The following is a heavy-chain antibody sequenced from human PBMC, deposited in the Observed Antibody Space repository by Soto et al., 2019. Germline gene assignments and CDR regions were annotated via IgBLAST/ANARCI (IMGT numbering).Heavy chain of an antibody. Sequence: ASVKVSCKVSGYTLTELSMHWVRQAPGKGLEWMGGFDPEDGETIYAQKFQGRVTMTEDTSTDTAYMELSSLRSEDTAVYYCATWGTTRFWSGYFYYWGQGTLVTVSS. CDR2: FDPEDGET. J-gene: IGHJ4*02. CDR3: ATWGTTRFWSGYFYY. V-gene: IGHV1-24*01. CDR1: GYTLTELS. D-gene: IGHD3-3*01.